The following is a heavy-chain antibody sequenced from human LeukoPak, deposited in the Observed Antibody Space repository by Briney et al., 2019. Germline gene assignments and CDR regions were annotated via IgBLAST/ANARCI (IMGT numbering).Heavy chain of an antibody. D-gene: IGHD1-26*01. CDR1: GLTVSSNY. CDR2: IYSDDST. V-gene: IGHV3-66*02. J-gene: IGHJ3*02. CDR3: ARDGRVGATRLNI. Sequence: GGSLRLSCAASGLTVSSNYMSWVRQAPGKGLEWVSVIYSDDSTYYADSVRGRFTISRDNSKNTLYLQMNSLRAEDTAVYYCARDGRVGATRLNIWGQETMVTVSS.